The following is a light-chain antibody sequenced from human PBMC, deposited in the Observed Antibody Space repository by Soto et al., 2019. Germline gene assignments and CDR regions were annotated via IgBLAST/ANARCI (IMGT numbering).Light chain of an antibody. CDR3: QSYDPTLRTSL. Sequence: QSVLTQPPSVSGAPGQRVTISCTGSSSNIGAGQAVHWYQQLPGTAPKLLIHSNNNRPSGVPDRFSGSKSGTSASLAIAGLQADEEDDYYCQSYDPTLRTSLFGGGTQLTVL. V-gene: IGLV1-40*01. J-gene: IGLJ3*02. CDR2: SNN. CDR1: SSNIGAGQA.